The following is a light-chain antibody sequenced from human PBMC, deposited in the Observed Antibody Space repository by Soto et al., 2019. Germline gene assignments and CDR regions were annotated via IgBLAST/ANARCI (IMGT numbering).Light chain of an antibody. V-gene: IGKV1-27*01. Sequence: DIQMTQYPSSLSASVGDRVTITCRATQGISNYLAWYQQKPGKIPQLLIYAASTLQSGVPTRFSGGGSGTDFTLTISSLQPEDVATYYCQSYISAPFTFGPGTNVDIK. CDR2: AAS. CDR1: QGISNY. CDR3: QSYISAPFT. J-gene: IGKJ3*01.